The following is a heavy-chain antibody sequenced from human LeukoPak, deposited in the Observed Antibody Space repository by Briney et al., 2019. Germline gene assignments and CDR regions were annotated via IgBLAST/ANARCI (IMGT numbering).Heavy chain of an antibody. CDR3: ARDRSGGSSWSFDY. J-gene: IGHJ4*02. Sequence: ASVKVSCKASGYTFSTYAIHWVRQAPGQRLEWMGWINAGNGNTRYSQKFQGRVTITRDTSASTAYMELSSLRSEDTAVYYCARDRSGGSSWSFDYWGQGTLVTVSS. D-gene: IGHD6-13*01. V-gene: IGHV1-3*01. CDR2: INAGNGNT. CDR1: GYTFSTYA.